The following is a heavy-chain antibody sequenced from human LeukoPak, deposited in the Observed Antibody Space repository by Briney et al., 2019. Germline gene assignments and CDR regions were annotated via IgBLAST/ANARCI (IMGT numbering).Heavy chain of an antibody. CDR1: GFTVSSNY. J-gene: IGHJ4*02. CDR2: IYSGGST. V-gene: IGHV3-66*01. D-gene: IGHD5/OR15-5a*01. CDR3: ARDLRY. Sequence: GGSLRLSCAASGFTVSSNYMSWVRQAPGKGLEWVSVIYSGGSTYYANSVTGRFTISRDDSKSTLYPQMNSLRAEDTAVYYCARDLRYWGQGTLVTVSS.